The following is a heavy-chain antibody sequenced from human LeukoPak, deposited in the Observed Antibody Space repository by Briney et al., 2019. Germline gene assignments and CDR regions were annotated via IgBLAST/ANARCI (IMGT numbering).Heavy chain of an antibody. CDR1: GYTFTNFG. V-gene: IGHV1-18*01. CDR2: ISGHNGNT. D-gene: IGHD2-2*01. Sequence: ASVKVSCKTSGYTFTNFGISWVRQAPGQGPEWMGWISGHNGNTKYAKNLQDRVKVTTDTSTSTAYMELRSLTSDDTAVYFCAGDGSSFCSRTSCYSGYYYYGMDVWGQGTTVTVSS. J-gene: IGHJ6*02. CDR3: AGDGSSFCSRTSCYSGYYYYGMDV.